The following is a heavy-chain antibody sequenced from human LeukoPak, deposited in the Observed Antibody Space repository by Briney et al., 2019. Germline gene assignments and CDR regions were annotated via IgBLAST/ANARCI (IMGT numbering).Heavy chain of an antibody. CDR1: GGSISSGSYY. D-gene: IGHD3-16*02. CDR3: ARGGVVRDYVWGSYRYGPFDY. V-gene: IGHV4-61*02. CDR2: IYTSGST. J-gene: IGHJ4*02. Sequence: PSETLSLTCTVSGGSISSGSYYWSWIRQPAGKGLEWIGRIYTSGSTNYNPSLKSRVTISVDKSKNQFSLKLSSVTAADTAVYYCARGGVVRDYVWGSYRYGPFDYWGQGTLVTVSS.